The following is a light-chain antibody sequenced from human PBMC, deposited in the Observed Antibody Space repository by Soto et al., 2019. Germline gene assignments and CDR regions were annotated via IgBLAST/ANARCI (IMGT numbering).Light chain of an antibody. CDR3: QQLNTYPRA. CDR1: QGINSY. Sequence: DIQLTQSPSFLSASVGDRVTITCRASQGINSYLAWYQEKPGKAPKLLIHAASILQSGVPSRFSGSGSGTEFTLTISSLQPEDFATYYCQQLNTYPRAFGQGTRLEI. J-gene: IGKJ5*01. CDR2: AAS. V-gene: IGKV1-9*01.